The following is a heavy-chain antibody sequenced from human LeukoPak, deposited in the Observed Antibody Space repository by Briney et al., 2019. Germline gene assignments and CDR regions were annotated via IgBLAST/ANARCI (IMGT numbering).Heavy chain of an antibody. Sequence: GGSLRLSCAASGFTFSSYGMHWVRQAPGKGLEWVAVISYDGSNKCYADSVKGRFTISRDNSKNTLYLQMNSLRAEDTAVYYCAKDGVTGFFDYWGQGTLVTVSS. CDR1: GFTFSSYG. CDR3: AKDGVTGFFDY. CDR2: ISYDGSNK. J-gene: IGHJ4*02. V-gene: IGHV3-30*18. D-gene: IGHD7-27*01.